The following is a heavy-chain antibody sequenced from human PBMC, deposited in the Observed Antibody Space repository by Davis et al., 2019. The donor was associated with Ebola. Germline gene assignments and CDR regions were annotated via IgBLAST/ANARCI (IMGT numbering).Heavy chain of an antibody. Sequence: GESLKISCAASRFTFNDYGMHWVRQAPGKGLEWVAFIWYDGTNKYYADSVKGRFTISRDNSKNTLYLQMNSLRAEDTAVYYCARGVSYYDTLTGAGLHDAFDIWGQGTTVTVSS. CDR2: IWYDGTNK. V-gene: IGHV3-33*01. CDR3: ARGVSYYDTLTGAGLHDAFDI. J-gene: IGHJ3*02. D-gene: IGHD3-9*01. CDR1: RFTFNDYG.